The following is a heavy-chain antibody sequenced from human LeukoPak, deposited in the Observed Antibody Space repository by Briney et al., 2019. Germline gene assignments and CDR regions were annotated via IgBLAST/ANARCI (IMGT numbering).Heavy chain of an antibody. CDR2: IYYSGST. CDR1: GGSINSGSDY. J-gene: IGHJ4*02. V-gene: IGHV4-61*01. CDR3: ARGLSRGFDN. Sequence: SQTLSLTCTVSGGSINSGSDYWSWIRQPPGKGLEWIGYIYYSGSTNYNPSLKSRVTISVDTSKNQFSLNLSSVTAADTAVYYCARGLSRGFDNWGQGTLVTVSS.